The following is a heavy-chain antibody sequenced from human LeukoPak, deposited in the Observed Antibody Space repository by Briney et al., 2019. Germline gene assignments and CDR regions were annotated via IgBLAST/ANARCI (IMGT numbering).Heavy chain of an antibody. CDR2: IYYSGIT. CDR3: SRAWGGSYGPVEYFDY. J-gene: IGHJ4*02. V-gene: IGHV4-39*07. Sequence: SETLSLTRTVSGGSIGSSSYYWGWIRQPPGKGLEWIGTIYYSGITYYKPSLKSRVTISVDTSKNQFSLKVTSVTAADTAMYYCSRAWGGSYGPVEYFDYWGQGTLVTVSS. CDR1: GGSIGSSSYY. D-gene: IGHD5-18*01.